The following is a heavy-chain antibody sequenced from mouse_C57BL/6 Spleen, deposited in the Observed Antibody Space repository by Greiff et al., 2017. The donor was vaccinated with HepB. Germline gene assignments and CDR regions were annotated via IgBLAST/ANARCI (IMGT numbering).Heavy chain of an antibody. CDR1: GFTFSDFY. Sequence: EVNLVESGGGLVQSGRSLRLSCATSGFTFSDFYMEWVRQAPGKGLEWIAASRNKANDYTTEYSASVKGRFIVSRDTSQSILYLQMNALRAEDTAIYYCARDYWAWFAYWGQGTLVTVSA. CDR3: ARDYWAWFAY. V-gene: IGHV7-1*01. CDR2: SRNKANDYTT. D-gene: IGHD4-1*01. J-gene: IGHJ3*01.